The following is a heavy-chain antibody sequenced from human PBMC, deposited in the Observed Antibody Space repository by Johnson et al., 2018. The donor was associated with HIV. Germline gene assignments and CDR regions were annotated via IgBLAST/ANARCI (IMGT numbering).Heavy chain of an antibody. CDR3: AKDSSSSGLEDAFDI. V-gene: IGHV3-23*04. CDR1: GFTFSSYA. J-gene: IGHJ3*02. D-gene: IGHD6-6*01. Sequence: VQLVESGGGLVQPGGSLRLSCAASGFTFSSYAMSWVRQAPGKGLEWVSAISGSGGSTYYADSVKGRFTISRDIARNSLYLQMNSLGAEDTALYYCAKDSSSSGLEDAFDIWGQGTMVTVSS. CDR2: ISGSGGST.